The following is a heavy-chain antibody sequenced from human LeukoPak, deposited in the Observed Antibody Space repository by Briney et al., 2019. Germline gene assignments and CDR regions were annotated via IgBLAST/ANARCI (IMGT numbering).Heavy chain of an antibody. V-gene: IGHV3-30*02. CDR1: GFTFISYG. J-gene: IGHJ4*02. Sequence: GRSLRLSCAASGFTFISYGMHWVRQAPGKGLEWVAFIRYDGSNKYYADSVKGRFTISRGNSKNTLYLQMNSLRAEDTAVYYCAKDRYYDILTGYIDYWGQGTLVTVSS. D-gene: IGHD3-9*01. CDR3: AKDRYYDILTGYIDY. CDR2: IRYDGSNK.